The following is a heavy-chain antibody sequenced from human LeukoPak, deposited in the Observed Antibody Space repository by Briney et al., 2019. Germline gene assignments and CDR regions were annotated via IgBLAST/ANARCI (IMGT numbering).Heavy chain of an antibody. CDR3: AGEMATTLDY. D-gene: IGHD5-24*01. Sequence: GASVKVSCRASGGTFSSYAISWVRQAPGQGLEWMGGIIPIFGTANYAQKFQGRVTITADESTSTAYMELSSLRSEDTAVYYCAGEMATTLDYWGQGTLVTVSS. V-gene: IGHV1-69*01. CDR1: GGTFSSYA. CDR2: IIPIFGTA. J-gene: IGHJ4*02.